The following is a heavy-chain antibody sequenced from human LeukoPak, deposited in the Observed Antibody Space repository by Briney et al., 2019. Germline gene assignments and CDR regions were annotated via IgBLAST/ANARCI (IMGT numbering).Heavy chain of an antibody. Sequence: HRASVKVSCKASGYTFTGYYMHWVRQAPGQGLEWMGRINPNSGGANYAQKFQGWVTMTRDTSISTAYMELSRLRSDDTAVYYCARALSLSLSPFYDFWSGYPYGMDVWGRGTTVTVSS. CDR1: GYTFTGYY. J-gene: IGHJ6*02. CDR2: INPNSGGA. CDR3: ARALSLSLSPFYDFWSGYPYGMDV. D-gene: IGHD3-3*01. V-gene: IGHV1-2*04.